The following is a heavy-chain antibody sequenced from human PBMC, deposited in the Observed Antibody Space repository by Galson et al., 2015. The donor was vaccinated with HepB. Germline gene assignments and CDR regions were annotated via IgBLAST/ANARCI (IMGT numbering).Heavy chain of an antibody. V-gene: IGHV3-11*01. D-gene: IGHD2-21*01. CDR2: ITFRGS. J-gene: IGHJ4*02. Sequence: SLRLSCATSGFTLSDHYMSWVRQAPGKGLEFVAYITFRGSSSQGRYTVSRDNARNSLFLQIDSLRPEDTAVYYCARGHWGLDYWGQGTLVVVSS. CDR1: GFTLSDHY. CDR3: ARGHWGLDY.